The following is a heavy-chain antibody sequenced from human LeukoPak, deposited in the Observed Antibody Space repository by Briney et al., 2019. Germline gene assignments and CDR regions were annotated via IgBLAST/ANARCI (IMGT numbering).Heavy chain of an antibody. CDR1: GGSISSYY. CDR2: IYYSGST. V-gene: IGHV4-59*01. D-gene: IGHD3-9*01. J-gene: IGHJ4*02. CDR3: ARLGQNYDILTGYYNGYYFDY. Sequence: SETLSLTCTVSGGSISSYYWSWIRQPPGKGLEWVGYIYYSGSTNYNPSLKSRVTISVDTSKNQFSLKLSSVTAADTAVYYCARLGQNYDILTGYYNGYYFDYWGQGTLVTVSS.